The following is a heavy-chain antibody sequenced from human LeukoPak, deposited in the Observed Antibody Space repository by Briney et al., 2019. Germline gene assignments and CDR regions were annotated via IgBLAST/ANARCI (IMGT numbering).Heavy chain of an antibody. D-gene: IGHD3-22*01. J-gene: IGHJ4*02. CDR3: ARGDYDSSGYAKPFDY. CDR1: GGSISSGGYY. CDR2: INHSGST. V-gene: IGHV4-30-2*01. Sequence: SQTLSLTCTVSGGSISSGGYYWSWIRQPPGKGLEWIGEINHSGSTNYNPSLKSRVTISVDTSKNQFSLKLSSVTAADTAVYYCARGDYDSSGYAKPFDYWGQGTLVTVSS.